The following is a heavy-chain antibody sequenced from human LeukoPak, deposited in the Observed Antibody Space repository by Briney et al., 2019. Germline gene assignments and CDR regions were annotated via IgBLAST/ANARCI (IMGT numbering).Heavy chain of an antibody. CDR3: AGYCSSTSCQWGDYFDY. CDR1: DGSISSYY. Sequence: SETLSLTCTVSDGSISSYYWSWIRQPPGKGLEWIGYIYYSGSTNYNPSLKSRVTISVDTSKNQFSLKLSSVTAADTAVYYCAGYCSSTSCQWGDYFDYWGQGTLVTVSS. D-gene: IGHD2-2*01. CDR2: IYYSGST. J-gene: IGHJ4*02. V-gene: IGHV4-59*01.